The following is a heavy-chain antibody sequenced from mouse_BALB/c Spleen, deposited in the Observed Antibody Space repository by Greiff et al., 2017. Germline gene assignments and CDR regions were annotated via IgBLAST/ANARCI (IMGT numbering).Heavy chain of an antibody. CDR3: ARDGGITTPWFAY. J-gene: IGHJ3*01. CDR2: IRNKANGYTT. V-gene: IGHV7-3*02. Sequence: EVKLMESGGGLVQPGGSLRLSCATSGFTFTDYYMSWVRQPPGKALEWLGFIRNKANGYTTEYSASVKGRFTISRDNSQSILYLQMNTLRAEDSATYYCARDGGITTPWFAYWGQGTLVTVSA. CDR1: GFTFTDYY. D-gene: IGHD1-1*01.